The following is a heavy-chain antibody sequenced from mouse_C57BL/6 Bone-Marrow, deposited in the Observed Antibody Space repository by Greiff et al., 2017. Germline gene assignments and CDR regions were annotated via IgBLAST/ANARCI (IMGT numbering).Heavy chain of an antibody. V-gene: IGHV1-52*01. CDR2: IDPSDSET. J-gene: IGHJ2*01. CDR1: GYTFTSYW. CDR3: ARSYGSSYIDY. Sequence: QVQLKQPGAELVRPGSSVKLSCKASGYTFTSYWMHWVKQRPIQGLEWIGNIDPSDSETHYNQKFKDKATLTVDKSSSTAYMQLSSLTSEDSAVDYCARSYGSSYIDYWGQGTTLTVSS. D-gene: IGHD1-1*01.